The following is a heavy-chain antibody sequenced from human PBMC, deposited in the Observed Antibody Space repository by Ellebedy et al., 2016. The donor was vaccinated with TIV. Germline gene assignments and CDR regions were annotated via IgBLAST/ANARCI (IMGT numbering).Heavy chain of an antibody. J-gene: IGHJ4*02. CDR3: ARDRGGYTYGNFDY. D-gene: IGHD5-18*01. Sequence: GGSLRLXXAASGFTFSIAGMTWVRQAPGKGLEWVATIDFSGTGTYYADSVKGRFIISRDNTKDSLFLQMNSLGVEDTAVYYCARDRGGYTYGNFDYWGQGTLVTVSS. CDR2: IDFSGTGT. CDR1: GFTFSIAG. V-gene: IGHV3-21*06.